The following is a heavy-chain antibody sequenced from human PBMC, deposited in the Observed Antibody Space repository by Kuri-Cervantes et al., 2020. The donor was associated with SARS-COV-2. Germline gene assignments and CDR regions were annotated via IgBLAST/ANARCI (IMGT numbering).Heavy chain of an antibody. D-gene: IGHD2/OR15-2a*01. V-gene: IGHV1-69*13. Sequence: SVKVSCKASGGTFSSYDISWVRQAPGQGLEWMGGVIPIFGKTTYVQKFQGRFTIIADESTSTTYMELSSLRSEDTAVYYCARAIGYYYYYGMDVWGQGTTVTVSS. CDR3: ARAIGYYYYYGMDV. J-gene: IGHJ6*02. CDR2: VIPIFGKT. CDR1: GGTFSSYD.